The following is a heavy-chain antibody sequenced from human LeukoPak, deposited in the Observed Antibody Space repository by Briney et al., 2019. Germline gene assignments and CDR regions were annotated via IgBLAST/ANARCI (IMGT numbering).Heavy chain of an antibody. J-gene: IGHJ4*02. CDR1: GGSFSGYY. Sequence: SETLSLTCAVYGGSFSGYYWSWIRQPPGKGLEWIGEINHRGSTNYDPSLKSRVTISVDTSKNQFSLKLSSVTAADTAVYYCARGGHYGSGSYVDYWGQGTLVTVSS. CDR2: INHRGST. CDR3: ARGGHYGSGSYVDY. D-gene: IGHD3-10*01. V-gene: IGHV4-34*01.